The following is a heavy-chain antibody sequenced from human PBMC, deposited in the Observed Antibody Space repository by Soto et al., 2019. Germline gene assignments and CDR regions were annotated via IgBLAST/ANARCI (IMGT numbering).Heavy chain of an antibody. CDR1: GFTFSSYA. J-gene: IGHJ5*02. V-gene: IGHV3-23*01. Sequence: GGSLRLSCAASGFTFSSYAMSWVRQAPGKGLEWVSAISGSGGSTYYADSVKGRFTISRDNSKNTLYLQMNSLRAEDTAVYYCAKDEGYCSGGSCINWFDPWGQGTLVTVSS. CDR3: AKDEGYCSGGSCINWFDP. CDR2: ISGSGGST. D-gene: IGHD2-15*01.